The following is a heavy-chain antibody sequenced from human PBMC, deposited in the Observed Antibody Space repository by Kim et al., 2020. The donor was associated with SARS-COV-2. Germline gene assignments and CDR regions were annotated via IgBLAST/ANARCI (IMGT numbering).Heavy chain of an antibody. CDR2: INYSGST. D-gene: IGHD5-12*01. V-gene: IGHV4-59*01. CDR1: GGSISSYY. Sequence: SETLSLTCTVSGGSISSYYWNWIRQPPGKGLEWIGYINYSGSTAYNPSLKSRVTISVDTSKNQFSLNLTSVTAADTAVYYCARDRSGGYNDFDLWAQGTLVTVSS. J-gene: IGHJ4*02. CDR3: ARDRSGGYNDFDL.